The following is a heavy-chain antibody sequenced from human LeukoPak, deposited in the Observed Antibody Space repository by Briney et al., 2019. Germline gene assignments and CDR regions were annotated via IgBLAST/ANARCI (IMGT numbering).Heavy chain of an antibody. CDR1: GGSISSGGYY. J-gene: IGHJ4*02. V-gene: IGHV4-31*03. CDR2: IYYSGST. Sequence: PSETLSLTCTVSGGSISSGGYYRSWIRQHPGKGLEWIGYIYYSGSTYYNPSLRSRVTISVDTSKNQFSLKLSSVTAADTAVYYCARGRVVVVVAATDSGIDYWGQGTLVTVSS. CDR3: ARGRVVVVVAATDSGIDY. D-gene: IGHD2-15*01.